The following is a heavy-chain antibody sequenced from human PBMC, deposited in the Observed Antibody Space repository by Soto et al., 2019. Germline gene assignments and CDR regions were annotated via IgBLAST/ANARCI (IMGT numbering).Heavy chain of an antibody. CDR2: ISYDGSNK. J-gene: IGHJ6*02. CDR3: TKDRLIAAVGISYYYGMHV. Sequence: VGSLRLSYAASGFTFSSYAMHWVLQAPGKGLGWVAVISYDGSNKYYADSVKGRFTISRDNSKNTLYLQMNSLRAEDTAVYYCTKDRLIAAVGISYYYGMHVWGPGATLTV. V-gene: IGHV3-30-3*01. CDR1: GFTFSSYA. D-gene: IGHD6-13*01.